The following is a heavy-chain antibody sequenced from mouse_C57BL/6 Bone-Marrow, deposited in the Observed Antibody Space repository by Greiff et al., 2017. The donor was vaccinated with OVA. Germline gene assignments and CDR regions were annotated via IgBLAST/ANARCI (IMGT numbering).Heavy chain of an antibody. CDR2: INPNYGTT. J-gene: IGHJ4*01. Sequence: EVQLVESGPELVKPGASVKISCKASGYSFTDYNMNWVKQSNGKSLEWIGVINPNYGTTSYNQKFKGKATLTVDQSSSTAYMQLNSLTSEDSAVYYCARAYYSNPLYAMDYWGQGTSVTVSS. CDR3: ARAYYSNPLYAMDY. CDR1: GYSFTDYN. D-gene: IGHD2-5*01. V-gene: IGHV1-39*01.